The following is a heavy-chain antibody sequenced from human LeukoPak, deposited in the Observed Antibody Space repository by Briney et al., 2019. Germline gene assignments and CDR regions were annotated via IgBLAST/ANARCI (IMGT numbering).Heavy chain of an antibody. Sequence: GTSLRLSCAASGFIFSDYYMSWIRQAPGKGLEWVSHISGSGRTIYDADSVKGRFTISRDNAKNSLYLQMNSLRAEDTAVYYCAELGITMIGGVWGKGTTVTISS. CDR2: ISGSGRTI. V-gene: IGHV3-11*04. D-gene: IGHD3-10*02. J-gene: IGHJ6*04. CDR1: GFIFSDYY. CDR3: AELGITMIGGV.